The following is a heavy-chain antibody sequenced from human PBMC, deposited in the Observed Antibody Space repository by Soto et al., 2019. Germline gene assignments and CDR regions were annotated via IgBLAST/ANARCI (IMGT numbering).Heavy chain of an antibody. CDR3: AITRRDGYTNYYYYYGMDV. Sequence: DSVKGRFTISRDNAKNSLYLQMNSLRAEDTAVYYCAITRRDGYTNYYYYYGMDVWGQGTTVTVSS. V-gene: IGHV3-21*01. D-gene: IGHD5-12*01. J-gene: IGHJ6*02.